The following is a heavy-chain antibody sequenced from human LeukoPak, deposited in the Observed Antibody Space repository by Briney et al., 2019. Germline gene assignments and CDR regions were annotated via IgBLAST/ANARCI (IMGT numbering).Heavy chain of an antibody. Sequence: ASVKVSCKASGYTFTSYDINWVRQAPGQGLEWMGWINPNSGGTNYAQKFQGRVTMTRDTSISTAYMELSRLRSDDTAVYYCARGLYKASDWGQGTLVTVSS. CDR3: ARGLYKASD. CDR1: GYTFTSYD. CDR2: INPNSGGT. D-gene: IGHD1-20*01. J-gene: IGHJ4*02. V-gene: IGHV1-2*02.